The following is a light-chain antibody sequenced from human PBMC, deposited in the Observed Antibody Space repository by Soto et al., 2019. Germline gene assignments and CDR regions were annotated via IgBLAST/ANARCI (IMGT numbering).Light chain of an antibody. V-gene: IGKV1-5*03. Sequence: DIQMTQSPSTLSASVGDRVIITCRASQSITTWLAWYQQKPGKAPTLLSYNASTLKSGVPSRFSGSGSGTEFTLTISSLQPDDFATYYCQQEDHESWTFGQGPKVEIK. CDR2: NAS. CDR3: QQEDHESWT. CDR1: QSITTW. J-gene: IGKJ1*01.